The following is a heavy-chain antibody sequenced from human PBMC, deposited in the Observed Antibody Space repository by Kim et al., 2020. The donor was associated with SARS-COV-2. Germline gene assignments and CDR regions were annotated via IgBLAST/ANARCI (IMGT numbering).Heavy chain of an antibody. CDR3: ARGGDSTLDY. Sequence: SETLSLTCAVYGGSFSGYYWSWIRQPPGKGLEWIGEINHSGSTNYNPFLKSRVTISVDTSKNQFSLKLSSVTAADTAVYYCARGGDSTLDYWGQGTLVTV. CDR1: GGSFSGYY. CDR2: INHSGST. J-gene: IGHJ4*02. V-gene: IGHV4-34*01. D-gene: IGHD6-13*01.